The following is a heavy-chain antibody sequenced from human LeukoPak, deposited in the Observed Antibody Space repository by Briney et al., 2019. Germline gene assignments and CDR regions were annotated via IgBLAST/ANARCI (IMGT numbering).Heavy chain of an antibody. V-gene: IGHV3-53*01. CDR1: GFTVGGNY. CDR3: ARGGGDSCTSTSCIWFDP. Sequence: GGSLRLSCAASGFTVGGNYMSWVRQAPGKGLEWVSVIYSGGSTYYADSVKGRFTISRDNSKNTLYLQMNSLRADDTAVYYCARGGGDSCTSTSCIWFDPWGQGTLVTVSS. D-gene: IGHD2-2*01. CDR2: IYSGGST. J-gene: IGHJ5*02.